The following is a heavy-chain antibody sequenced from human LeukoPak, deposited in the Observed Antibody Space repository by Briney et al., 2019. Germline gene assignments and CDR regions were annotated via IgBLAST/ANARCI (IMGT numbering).Heavy chain of an antibody. CDR2: IYNSGST. D-gene: IGHD3-16*01. V-gene: IGHV4-39*01. Sequence: PSETLSLTCTVSGGSISSSNYYWGWIRQTPGEGLEWIGSIYNSGSTYYNPSLKSRVTISVDTSKNQFSLKLSSVTAADTAIYYCAGHSGNVYTQFDQWGQGTLVTVSS. J-gene: IGHJ4*02. CDR3: AGHSGNVYTQFDQ. CDR1: GGSISSSNYY.